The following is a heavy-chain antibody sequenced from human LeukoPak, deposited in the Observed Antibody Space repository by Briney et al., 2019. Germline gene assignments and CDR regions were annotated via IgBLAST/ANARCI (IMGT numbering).Heavy chain of an antibody. CDR3: ATERDLLLD. J-gene: IGHJ4*02. V-gene: IGHV3-15*01. Sequence: PGGSLRLSRAASVFTFRNAWMSGAPQAPRKGLEGVGRIKSKFDGGTRDYAAPVKGRFTISRDDSSNILFLQMNSLKPEDTAIYYCATERDLLLDWGQGTLVTVSS. D-gene: IGHD2-8*02. CDR1: VFTFRNAW. CDR2: IKSKFDGGTR.